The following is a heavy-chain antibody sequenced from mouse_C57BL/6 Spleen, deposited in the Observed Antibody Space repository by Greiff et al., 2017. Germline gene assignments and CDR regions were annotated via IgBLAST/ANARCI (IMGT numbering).Heavy chain of an antibody. Sequence: EVQLQQSGPGLVKPGASVKISCKASGYTFTDYYMNWVKQSHGKSLEWIGDINHNNGGTSYNQKFKGKATLTVDKSSSTAYMELRSLTSEDSAVYYCARFLHYYGFAYGGQGTLVTVSA. CDR1: GYTFTDYY. D-gene: IGHD1-1*01. V-gene: IGHV1-26*01. CDR2: INHNNGGT. J-gene: IGHJ3*01. CDR3: ARFLHYYGFAY.